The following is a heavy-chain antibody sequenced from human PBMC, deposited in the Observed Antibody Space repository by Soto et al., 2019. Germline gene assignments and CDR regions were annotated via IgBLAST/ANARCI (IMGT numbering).Heavy chain of an antibody. D-gene: IGHD1-7*01. CDR3: ARGNVANYFEP. CDR1: GYSFTNYW. J-gene: IGHJ5*02. V-gene: IGHV5-51*01. Sequence: GESLKISCKGSGYSFTNYWIGWVRQVPGKGLEWMGIIYPSDSTVKYSPSVQGQVTMSVDKSISTAYLQWSSLKASDAAVYYCARGNVANYFEPWGQGTLVTVSS. CDR2: IYPSDSTV.